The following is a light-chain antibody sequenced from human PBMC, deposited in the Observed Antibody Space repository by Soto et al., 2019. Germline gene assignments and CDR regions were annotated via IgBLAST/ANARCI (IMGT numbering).Light chain of an antibody. CDR2: DNN. J-gene: IGLJ2*01. V-gene: IGLV1-51*01. CDR3: ATWDSGLSVVV. Sequence: QSVLTQPPSVSAAPGQKVTISCSGSSSSVGNNFVSWYQQHPGTAPKLLIYDNNERPSGIPDRFSGSKTGTSATLGITGLQTGDEADYFCATWDSGLSVVVFGGGTKVTVL. CDR1: SSSVGNNF.